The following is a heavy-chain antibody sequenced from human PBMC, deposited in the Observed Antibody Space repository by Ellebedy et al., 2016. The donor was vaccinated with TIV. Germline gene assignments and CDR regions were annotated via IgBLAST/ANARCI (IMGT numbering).Heavy chain of an antibody. Sequence: GGSLRLXCAASGFSFSWHWMHWVRQAPGKGLVWVSRINNDGTATTYADSVKGRFTISRDNAKNTLYLQMNSLRVEDTAVYYCARDQGGRYYDKRGSDYYYGMDVWGQGTTVTVSS. J-gene: IGHJ6*02. CDR2: INNDGTAT. D-gene: IGHD1-26*01. CDR3: ARDQGGRYYDKRGSDYYYGMDV. CDR1: GFSFSWHW. V-gene: IGHV3-74*01.